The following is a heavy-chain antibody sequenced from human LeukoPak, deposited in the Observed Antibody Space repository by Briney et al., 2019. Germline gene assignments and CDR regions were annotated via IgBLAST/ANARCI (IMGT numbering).Heavy chain of an antibody. V-gene: IGHV5-51*01. CDR3: ARQEYSSSSAPVY. J-gene: IGHJ4*02. Sequence: GESLKISCKGSGYSFTTYWIAWVRQMPGKGLEWMGIIYPGDSDTRYGPSFQGPVTISADKSISTAYLQWSSLKASDTAMYYCARQEYSSSSAPVYWGQGTLVTVSS. CDR1: GYSFTTYW. D-gene: IGHD6-6*01. CDR2: IYPGDSDT.